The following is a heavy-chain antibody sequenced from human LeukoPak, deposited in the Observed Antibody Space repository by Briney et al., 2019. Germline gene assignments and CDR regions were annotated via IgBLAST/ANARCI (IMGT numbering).Heavy chain of an antibody. J-gene: IGHJ3*02. CDR3: ARGTHDYGDYDPAFDI. Sequence: PSETLSLTCTVSGGSISSGDYYWSWIRQPPGKGLEWIGYIYYSGSTYYNPSLKGRVTISVDTSKNQFSLKLSSVTAADTAVYYCARGTHDYGDYDPAFDIWGQGTMVTVSS. V-gene: IGHV4-30-4*01. CDR1: GGSISSGDYY. D-gene: IGHD4-17*01. CDR2: IYYSGST.